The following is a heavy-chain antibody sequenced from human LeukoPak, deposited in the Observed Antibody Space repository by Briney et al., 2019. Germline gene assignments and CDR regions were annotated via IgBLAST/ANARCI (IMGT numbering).Heavy chain of an antibody. D-gene: IGHD3-10*01. Sequence: PGGSLRLSCAASGFTFSSYGIHWVRQAPGKGLEWVAFIRYDGSNKYYADSVKGRFTISRDNSKNTLYLQMNSLRTEDTAVYYRAKDPSVTSMVRGVSWFDPWGQGTLVTVSS. J-gene: IGHJ5*02. CDR1: GFTFSSYG. CDR3: AKDPSVTSMVRGVSWFDP. V-gene: IGHV3-30*02. CDR2: IRYDGSNK.